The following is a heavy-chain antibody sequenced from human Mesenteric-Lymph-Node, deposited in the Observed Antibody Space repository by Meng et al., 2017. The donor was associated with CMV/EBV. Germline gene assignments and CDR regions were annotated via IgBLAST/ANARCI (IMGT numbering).Heavy chain of an antibody. D-gene: IGHD4-23*01. CDR3: ARHLRWLKSGGGFDY. J-gene: IGHJ4*02. CDR2: INHSGST. CDR1: GCSFSAYY. V-gene: IGHV4-34*05. Sequence: WDVVGCSFSAYYWCWIRQLQGKGPAWMEEINHSGSTNNNPFHKHGGAISEDRSKNQFALKLSSVNVADTAVCYCARHLRWLKSGGGFDYWGQGTLVTVSS.